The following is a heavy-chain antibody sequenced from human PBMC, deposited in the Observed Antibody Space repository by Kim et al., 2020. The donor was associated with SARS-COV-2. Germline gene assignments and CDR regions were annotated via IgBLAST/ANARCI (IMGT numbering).Heavy chain of an antibody. Sequence: GGSLRLSCAASGFTFSSYGMTWVRQAPGKGLEWVAVISYDGRNQYYADSVKGRFTISRDNSKNTLYLQMNSLRAYDTAVYYCTKGDPPEYCSSTTCLADYWGQGTLVTVSS. CDR3: TKGDPPEYCSSTTCLADY. CDR1: GFTFSSYG. CDR2: ISYDGRNQ. V-gene: IGHV3-30*18. D-gene: IGHD2-2*01. J-gene: IGHJ4*02.